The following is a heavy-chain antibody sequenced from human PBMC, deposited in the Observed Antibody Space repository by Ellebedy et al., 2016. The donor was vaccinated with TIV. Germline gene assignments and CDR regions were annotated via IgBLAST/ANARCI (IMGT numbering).Heavy chain of an antibody. Sequence: SETLSLTXVVSGGSISSDHWWSWVRQSPGKGLEWIGEIYHRGSTNYNPSLASRVTMSVDKSKNQFSLNLTSLTAADTAVYYCTRIWGQRLTNYYYNGMDVWGQGTTVTVSS. J-gene: IGHJ6*02. V-gene: IGHV4-4*02. CDR1: GGSISSDHW. CDR3: TRIWGQRLTNYYYNGMDV. D-gene: IGHD3-16*01. CDR2: IYHRGST.